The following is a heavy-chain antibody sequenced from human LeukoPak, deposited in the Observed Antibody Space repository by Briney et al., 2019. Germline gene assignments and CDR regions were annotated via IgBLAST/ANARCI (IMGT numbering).Heavy chain of an antibody. J-gene: IGHJ4*02. D-gene: IGHD6-13*01. CDR3: ARARRIAAAGLYFDY. V-gene: IGHV3-23*01. Sequence: GGSLRLSCAASGFTFSSYAMSWVRQAPGKGLEWVSAISGSGGSTYYADSVKGRFTISRDNSKNTLYLQMNSLRSEDTAVYYCARARRIAAAGLYFDYWGQGTLVTVSS. CDR2: ISGSGGST. CDR1: GFTFSSYA.